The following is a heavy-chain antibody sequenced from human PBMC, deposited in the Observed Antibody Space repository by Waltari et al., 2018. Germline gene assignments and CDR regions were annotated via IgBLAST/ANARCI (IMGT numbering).Heavy chain of an antibody. CDR1: GFTFSSYA. CDR2: IRGRCGSP. V-gene: IGHV3-23*04. D-gene: IGHD3-3*01. J-gene: IGHJ4*02. CDR3: AKDLRFLEWFFDY. Sequence: EVQLVESGGGLVQPGGSLRLSCAASGFTFSSYAMSWVRQAPGKGLEWVSAIRGRCGSPYYADAVKGRFTISRDNSKNTLYLQMNSLRAEDTAVYYCAKDLRFLEWFFDYWGQGTLVTVSS.